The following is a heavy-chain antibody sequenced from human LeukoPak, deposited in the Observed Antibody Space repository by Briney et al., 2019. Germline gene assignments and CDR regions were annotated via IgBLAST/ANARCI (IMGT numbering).Heavy chain of an antibody. CDR2: INHSGST. CDR1: GGSFSGYY. D-gene: IGHD2-2*02. V-gene: IGHV4-34*09. CDR3: ARGIVVVPAAIKGGKAPHWFDP. Sequence: TLSLTCAVYGGSFSGYYWSWIRQPPGKGLEWIGEINHSGSTNYNPSLKSRVTISVDTSKNQFSLKLSSVTAADTAVYYCARGIVVVPAAIKGGKAPHWFDPWGQGTLVTVSS. J-gene: IGHJ5*02.